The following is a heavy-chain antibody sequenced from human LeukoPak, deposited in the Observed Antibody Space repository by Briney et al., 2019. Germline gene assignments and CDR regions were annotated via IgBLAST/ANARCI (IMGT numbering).Heavy chain of an antibody. V-gene: IGHV4-34*01. D-gene: IGHD3-22*01. J-gene: IGHJ3*02. CDR2: INHSGST. CDR1: GGSFSGYY. Sequence: SETLSLTCAVYGGSFSGYYWSWIRQPPGKGLEWIGEINHSGSTNYNPSLKSRVTISVDTSKNQFSLKLTSVTAADTAVYYCARGSLNYYDSSGLIWGQGTMVTVSS. CDR3: ARGSLNYYDSSGLI.